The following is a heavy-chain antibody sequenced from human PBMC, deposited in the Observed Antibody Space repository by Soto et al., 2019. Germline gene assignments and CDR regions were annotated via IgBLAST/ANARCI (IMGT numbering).Heavy chain of an antibody. J-gene: IGHJ2*01. CDR1: GLTFSHYW. D-gene: IGHD6-13*01. V-gene: IGHV3-74*01. CDR3: ASLSALAEFVDF. Sequence: EVQVVESGGGLVQPGGSLTLSCAVSGLTFSHYWIHWVRQAPGKGLVWVSYINGEGSSTNYAASVKGRFTISRDNARNTVYLQMTSLRVYDTAVYYCASLSALAEFVDFWGRGSLVTVSS. CDR2: INGEGSST.